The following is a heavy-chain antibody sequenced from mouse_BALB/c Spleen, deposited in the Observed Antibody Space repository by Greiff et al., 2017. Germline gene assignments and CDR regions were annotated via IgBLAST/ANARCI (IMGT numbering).Heavy chain of an antibody. CDR2: ISSGSSTI. V-gene: IGHV5-17*02. CDR3: ARSSFTATFAY. D-gene: IGHD1-2*01. J-gene: IGHJ3*01. Sequence: EVMLVESGGGLVQPGGSRKLSCAASGFTFSSFGMHWVRQAPEKGLEWVAYISSGSSTIYYADTVKGRFTISRDNPKNTLFLQMTSLRSEDTAMYYCARSSFTATFAYWGQGTLVTVSA. CDR1: GFTFSSFG.